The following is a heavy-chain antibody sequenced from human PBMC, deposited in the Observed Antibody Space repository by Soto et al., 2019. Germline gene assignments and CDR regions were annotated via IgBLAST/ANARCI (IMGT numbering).Heavy chain of an antibody. CDR2: IIPIFGTA. Sequence: ASVKVSCKASGGTFSSYAISWVRQAPGQGLEWMGGIIPIFGTANYAQKFQGRVTITADESTSTAYMELSSLRSEDTAVYYCASKSRAVAARAFDIWGQGTMVTVS. D-gene: IGHD6-19*01. V-gene: IGHV1-69*13. CDR1: GGTFSSYA. J-gene: IGHJ3*02. CDR3: ASKSRAVAARAFDI.